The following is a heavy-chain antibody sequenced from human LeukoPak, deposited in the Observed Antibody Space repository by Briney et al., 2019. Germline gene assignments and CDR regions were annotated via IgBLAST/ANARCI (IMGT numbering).Heavy chain of an antibody. CDR2: IYYSGST. J-gene: IGHJ4*02. CDR3: ARDRVNYYDSSGYSHFFDY. CDR1: GGSISSGGYY. V-gene: IGHV4-31*03. Sequence: PSQTLSITCTVSGGSISSGGYYWSWIRQHPGKGLEWIGYIYYSGSTYYNPSLKSRVTISVDTSKNQFSLKLSSVTAADTAVYYCARDRVNYYDSSGYSHFFDYWGQGTLVTVSS. D-gene: IGHD3-22*01.